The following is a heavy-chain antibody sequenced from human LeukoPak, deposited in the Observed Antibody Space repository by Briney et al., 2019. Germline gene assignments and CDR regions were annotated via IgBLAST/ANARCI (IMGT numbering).Heavy chain of an antibody. CDR1: GYTFTSYG. V-gene: IGHV1-69*13. J-gene: IGHJ6*03. CDR2: IIPIFGTA. Sequence: SVKVSCKASGYTFTSYGISWVRQAPGQGLEWMGGIIPIFGTANYAQKFQGRVTITADESTSTAYMELSSLRSEDTAVYYCASGDYYDSSGYYGRYYYYMDVWGKGTTVTISS. CDR3: ASGDYYDSSGYYGRYYYYMDV. D-gene: IGHD3-22*01.